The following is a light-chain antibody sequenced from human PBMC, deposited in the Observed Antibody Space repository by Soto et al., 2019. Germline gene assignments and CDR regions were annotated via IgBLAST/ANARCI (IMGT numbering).Light chain of an antibody. CDR1: QSVSSN. Sequence: IVLIQSPATLSVSPGERATLSCRASQSVSSNLAWYQQKPGQAPRLLIFGASTRPTGIPDRFSGSGSGTEFTLTISSLQSEDFAVYYCQQYDKWPLTFGGGTTVDIK. J-gene: IGKJ4*01. CDR2: GAS. CDR3: QQYDKWPLT. V-gene: IGKV3D-15*01.